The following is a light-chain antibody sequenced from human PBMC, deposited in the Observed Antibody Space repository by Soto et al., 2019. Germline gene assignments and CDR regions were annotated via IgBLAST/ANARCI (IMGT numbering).Light chain of an antibody. CDR3: QSYDSSLSGVV. Sequence: QPVLTQPPSVSGAPGQRVTISCTGSSSNIGAGYDVHWYQQLPGTAPKLLIYGNNNRPPGVPDRFSGSKSGTSASLAITGLQAEDEGDYYCQSYDSSLSGVVFGGGTKLTVL. J-gene: IGLJ2*01. CDR1: SSNIGAGYD. CDR2: GNN. V-gene: IGLV1-40*01.